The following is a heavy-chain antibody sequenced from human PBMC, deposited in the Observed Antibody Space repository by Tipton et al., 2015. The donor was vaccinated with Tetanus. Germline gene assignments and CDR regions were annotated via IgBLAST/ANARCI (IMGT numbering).Heavy chain of an antibody. V-gene: IGHV1-69*06. D-gene: IGHD2-15*01. CDR3: ATYCSGGSCGGEDYYYGMDV. CDR2: IIPIFGTA. CDR1: GGTFSSYA. Sequence: QLVQSGAEVKKPGSSVKVSCKASGGTFSSYAISCVRQAPGQGLEWMGGIIPIFGTANYAQKFQGRVTITADKSTSTAYMELSSLRSEDTAVYYCATYCSGGSCGGEDYYYGMDVWGQGTTVTVSS. J-gene: IGHJ6*02.